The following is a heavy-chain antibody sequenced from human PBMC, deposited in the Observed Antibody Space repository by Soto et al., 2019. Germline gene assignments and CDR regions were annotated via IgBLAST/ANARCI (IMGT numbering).Heavy chain of an antibody. D-gene: IGHD3-10*01. CDR1: GGSISSYY. CDR3: ASALIWFGELSPPDAFDI. J-gene: IGHJ3*02. CDR2: IYYSGST. Sequence: QVQLQESGPGLVKPSETLSLTCTVSGGSISSYYWSWIRQPPGKGLEWIGYIYYSGSTNYNPSLKSRVTISVDTSKNQFSLKLSSVTAADTAVYYCASALIWFGELSPPDAFDIWGQGTMVTVSS. V-gene: IGHV4-59*01.